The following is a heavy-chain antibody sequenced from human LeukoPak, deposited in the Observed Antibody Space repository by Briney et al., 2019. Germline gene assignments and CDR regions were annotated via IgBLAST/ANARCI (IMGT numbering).Heavy chain of an antibody. D-gene: IGHD4-11*01. J-gene: IGHJ3*02. V-gene: IGHV3-48*03. CDR1: GFTFTKYE. CDR2: ISGGNNAI. CDR3: ATETEYSNYDAFDI. Sequence: GGSLRLSCAASGFTFTKYEMNWVRQAPGKGLEWISYISGGNNAIYYADSVKGRFTISRDNGKNSLYLHMSSLRADDTAIYYCATETEYSNYDAFDIWGQGTMVTVCS.